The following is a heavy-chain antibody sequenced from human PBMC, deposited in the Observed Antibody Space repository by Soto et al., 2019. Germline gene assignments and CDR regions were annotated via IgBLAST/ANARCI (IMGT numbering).Heavy chain of an antibody. J-gene: IGHJ6*02. CDR1: GYTFTTST. CDR2: INAGNGKT. CDR3: AKVGGPSTGGTLPVTYVYPHGMDV. V-gene: IGHV1-3*01. Sequence: QVHLVQSGAEVKKPGASVKVSCKASGYTFTTSTMHWVRQAPGQSLEWMGWINAGNGKTKYSQKFQGRVTNNRDTFASTGYLGLSNLRSEDPAVYYCAKVGGPSTGGTLPVTYVYPHGMDVLGQGTTVTV. D-gene: IGHD1-7*01.